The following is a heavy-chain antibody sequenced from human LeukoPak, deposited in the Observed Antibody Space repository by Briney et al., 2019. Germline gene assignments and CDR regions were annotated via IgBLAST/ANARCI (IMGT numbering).Heavy chain of an antibody. V-gene: IGHV4-59*01. CDR1: GGSIRSYY. CDR2: IYYSGTT. D-gene: IGHD1-20*01. J-gene: IGHJ4*02. CDR3: ARGLFNWNYIDN. Sequence: SETLSLTCTVSGGSIRSYYWNWIRQPPGKGLEWIGSIYYSGTTNYNASLKSRVTISVDTSENLFSLHLSSVTAADTAVYYCARGLFNWNYIDNWGRGTLVTVSS.